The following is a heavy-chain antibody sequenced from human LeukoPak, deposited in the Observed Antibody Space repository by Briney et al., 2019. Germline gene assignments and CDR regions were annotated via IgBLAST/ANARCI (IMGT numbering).Heavy chain of an antibody. CDR2: FHFSGST. Sequence: YPSETLSLTCSVSGASVTMGSYYWAWIRQPPGKGLEWIGTFHFSGSTYYNPSLKSRVTISVDTSKNQFSLKLSSVTAADTAVYYCATLGAGPTYYDFWSGYSSFYFDYWGQGTLVTVSS. V-gene: IGHV4-39*01. J-gene: IGHJ4*02. D-gene: IGHD3-3*01. CDR1: GASVTMGSYY. CDR3: ATLGAGPTYYDFWSGYSSFYFDY.